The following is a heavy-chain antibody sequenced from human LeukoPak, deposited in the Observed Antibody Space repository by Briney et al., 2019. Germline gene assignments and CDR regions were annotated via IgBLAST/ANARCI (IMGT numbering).Heavy chain of an antibody. CDR1: GFTFSDFG. CDR3: ARVGPAGGNSGGG. D-gene: IGHD4-23*01. Sequence: GGSLRLSCAASGFTFSDFGMHWVRQAPGKGLEWVSYISSSGSTIYYADSVKGRFTISRDNAKNSLYLQMNSLRAEDTAVYYCARVGPAGGNSGGGWGQGTLVTVSS. J-gene: IGHJ4*02. V-gene: IGHV3-11*01. CDR2: ISSSGSTI.